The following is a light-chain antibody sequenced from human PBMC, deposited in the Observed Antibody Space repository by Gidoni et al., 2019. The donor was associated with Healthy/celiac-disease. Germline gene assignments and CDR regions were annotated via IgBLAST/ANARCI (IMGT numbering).Light chain of an antibody. CDR3: QQYGSSPGT. CDR1: QSVSSSY. Sequence: EIVLTQSPGTLSLSPGERATLPCRASQSVSSSYLAWYQQKPGQAPRLLIYGASSRDTGIPDRFSGSGSGTDFTLTISRLEPEDFAVYYCQQYGSSPGTFXQXTKVEIK. V-gene: IGKV3-20*01. CDR2: GAS. J-gene: IGKJ1*01.